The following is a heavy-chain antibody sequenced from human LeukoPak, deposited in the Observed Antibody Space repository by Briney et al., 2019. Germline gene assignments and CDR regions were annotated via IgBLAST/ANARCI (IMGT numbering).Heavy chain of an antibody. Sequence: SETLSLTCTVSGGSISSSSYYWGWIRQPPGKGLEWIGSIYDSGSTYYNPSLKSRVTISVDTSKNQFSLKLSSVPAADTAVYYCASGLRVVHSFDYWGQGTLVTDSS. CDR1: GGSISSSSYY. D-gene: IGHD2-15*01. CDR2: IYDSGST. V-gene: IGHV4-39*07. CDR3: ASGLRVVHSFDY. J-gene: IGHJ4*02.